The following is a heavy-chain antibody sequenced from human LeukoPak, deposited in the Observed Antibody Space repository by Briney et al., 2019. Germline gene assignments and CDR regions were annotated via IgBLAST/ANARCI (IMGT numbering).Heavy chain of an antibody. CDR1: GYTFTGYY. J-gene: IGHJ3*02. CDR3: ARARSGPYGSGSLDAFDI. V-gene: IGHV1-2*02. Sequence: ASVKVSCKASGYTFTGYYMHWVRQAPGQGLEWMGWINPNSGGTNYAQKFQGRVTMTRDTSISTGYMELSSLRSEDTAVYYCARARSGPYGSGSLDAFDIWGQGTMVTVSS. CDR2: INPNSGGT. D-gene: IGHD3-10*01.